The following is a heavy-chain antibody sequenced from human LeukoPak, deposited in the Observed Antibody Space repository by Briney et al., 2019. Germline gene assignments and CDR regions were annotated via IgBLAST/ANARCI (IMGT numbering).Heavy chain of an antibody. CDR2: FYRGETT. D-gene: IGHD2-15*01. V-gene: IGHV3-53*01. Sequence: GGSLRLSCAASGFTVSSSYMYWVRQAPGKGLEWVSFFYRGETTYYAESVRGRFTISRDISKNTLYLLMNSLVPEDAAVYYCAREVVSIPCYFESWGQGTRVTVSS. J-gene: IGHJ4*02. CDR3: AREVVSIPCYFES. CDR1: GFTVSSSY.